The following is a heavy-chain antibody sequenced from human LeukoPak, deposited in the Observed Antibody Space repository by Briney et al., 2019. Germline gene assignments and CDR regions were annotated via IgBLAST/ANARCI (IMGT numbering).Heavy chain of an antibody. D-gene: IGHD3-3*01. Sequence: GGSLRLSCTASGFTLGVYAMSWVRQAPGKGVEGVGFIRSKAYGGTTEYAASVQGRFTISRDDSKSIAYLQMNSLKTEDTAVYYCTRGRITIFGVVIGDAFDIWGQGTMVTVSS. CDR1: GFTLGVYA. J-gene: IGHJ3*02. V-gene: IGHV3-49*04. CDR3: TRGRITIFGVVIGDAFDI. CDR2: IRSKAYGGTT.